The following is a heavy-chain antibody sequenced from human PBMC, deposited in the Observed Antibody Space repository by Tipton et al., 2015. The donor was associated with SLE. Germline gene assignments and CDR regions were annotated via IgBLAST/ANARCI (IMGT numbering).Heavy chain of an antibody. CDR3: ALRWPDPGTTVS. V-gene: IGHV1-18*01. Sequence: QVQLVQSGAELKKPGATVKVSCKASGYTFTDFAISWVRQARGQGLEWMAWISTYNGNTNYAQKLQGRVTMTTDTSTSTAYMELRSLGSDDTAVYYGALRWPDPGTTVSGGQGTLATVS. CDR1: GYTFTDFA. CDR2: ISTYNGNT. D-gene: IGHD2/OR15-2a*01. J-gene: IGHJ4*02.